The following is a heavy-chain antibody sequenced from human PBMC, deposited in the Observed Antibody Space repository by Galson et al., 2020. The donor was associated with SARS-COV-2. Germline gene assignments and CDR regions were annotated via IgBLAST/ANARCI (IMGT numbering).Heavy chain of an antibody. CDR1: GFTFSSYA. CDR2: ISYDGSNK. V-gene: IGHV3-30-3*01. CDR3: ARDRGGNYYYGLDV. Sequence: GESLKISCAASGFTFSSYAMNWVRQAPGKGLEWVALISYDGSNKYYADSVKGRFTISRDNSKNTLYLQMNSLRAEDTAVYYCARDRGGNYYYGLDVWGQGTTVTVSS. J-gene: IGHJ6*02. D-gene: IGHD3-10*01.